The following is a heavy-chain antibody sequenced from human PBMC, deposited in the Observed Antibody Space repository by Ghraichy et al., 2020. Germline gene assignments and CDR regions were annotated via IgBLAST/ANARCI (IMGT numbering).Heavy chain of an antibody. CDR1: GFTFDDYA. CDR2: ISWNSGSI. Sequence: GGSLRLSCAASGFTFDDYAMHWVRQAPGKGLEWVSGISWNSGSIGYADSVKGRFTISRDNAKNSLYLQMNSLRAEDTALYYCAKDPYCSSTSCYENWGQGTLVTVSS. D-gene: IGHD2-2*01. CDR3: AKDPYCSSTSCYEN. V-gene: IGHV3-9*01. J-gene: IGHJ4*02.